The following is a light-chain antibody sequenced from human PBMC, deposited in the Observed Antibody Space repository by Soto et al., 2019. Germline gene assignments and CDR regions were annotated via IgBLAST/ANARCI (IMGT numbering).Light chain of an antibody. CDR1: QSVSSN. CDR3: QQYNNWPQT. CDR2: GAS. V-gene: IGKV3-15*01. Sequence: EIVMTQSPATLSVSPGERATLSCRASQSVSSNLAWYQQKPAQAPRLLIYGASTRATSIPARFSGSGSGTVFTLTISSLQSEDFAFYYCQQYNNWPQTFGQGTKVEIK. J-gene: IGKJ1*01.